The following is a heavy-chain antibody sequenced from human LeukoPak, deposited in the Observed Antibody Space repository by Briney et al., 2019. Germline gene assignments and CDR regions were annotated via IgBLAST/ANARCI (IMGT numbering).Heavy chain of an antibody. CDR2: TYYRSKWYN. CDR1: GASINSVA. V-gene: IGHV6-1*01. Sequence: SQTLSLTCAVSGASINSVAWNWIKQSPSRGLEWLGRTYYRSKWYNDYAVSVKSRISINPDTSRNQVSLQLNSVTPEDTAVYYCALEQAGYKIWGQGTLVTVSS. CDR3: ALEQAGYKI. D-gene: IGHD5-24*01. J-gene: IGHJ4*02.